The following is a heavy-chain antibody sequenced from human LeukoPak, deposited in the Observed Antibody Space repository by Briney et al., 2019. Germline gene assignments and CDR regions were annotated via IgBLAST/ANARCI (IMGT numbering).Heavy chain of an antibody. J-gene: IGHJ4*02. CDR1: GYTFTGYY. CDR2: MNPNSGNT. D-gene: IGHD3-16*01. CDR3: ARGLEGDYFDY. V-gene: IGHV1-8*02. Sequence: ASVKVSCKASGYTFTGYYMHWVRQATGQGLEWMGWMNPNSGNTGYAQKFQGRVTMTRNTSISTAYMELSSLRSEDTAVYYCARGLEGDYFDYWGQGTLVTVSS.